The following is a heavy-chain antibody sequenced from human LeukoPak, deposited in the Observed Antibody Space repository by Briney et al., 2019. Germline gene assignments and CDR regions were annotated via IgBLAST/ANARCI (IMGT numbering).Heavy chain of an antibody. V-gene: IGHV3-30*18. D-gene: IGHD3-22*01. CDR1: GFTFSNCR. CDR3: AKDLDSSGDSH. CDR2: ILNDGRSK. Sequence: GGSLRLSCEATGFTFSNCRMHWVRQAPGKGLEWVAVILNDGRSKYYADSVKGRFTISRDNSKNTLYLQMNSLRVEDTAVYFCAKDLDSSGDSHWGQGTLVTVSS. J-gene: IGHJ4*02.